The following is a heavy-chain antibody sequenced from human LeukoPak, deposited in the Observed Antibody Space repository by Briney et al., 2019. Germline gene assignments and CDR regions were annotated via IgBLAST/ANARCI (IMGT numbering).Heavy chain of an antibody. CDR2: INTNTGNP. D-gene: IGHD6-13*01. J-gene: IGHJ4*02. V-gene: IGHV7-4-1*02. CDR1: GYTFTSYA. CDR3: ARVGQQLVLSPREMGY. Sequence: ASVKVSCKASGYTFTSYAMNWVRQAPGQGLEWMGWINTNTGNPTYAQGFTGRFVFSLDTSVSTAYLQISSLKAEDTAVYYCARVGQQLVLSPREMGYWGQGTLVTVSS.